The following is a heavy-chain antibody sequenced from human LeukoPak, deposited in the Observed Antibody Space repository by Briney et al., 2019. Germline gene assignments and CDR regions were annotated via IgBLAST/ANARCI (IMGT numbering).Heavy chain of an antibody. V-gene: IGHV4-39*01. CDR1: GGSISSSSYY. CDR3: ARQGGVTVYYFDY. J-gene: IGHJ4*02. D-gene: IGHD2-21*02. CDR2: IYYSGST. Sequence: PSETLSLTCTVSGGSISSSSYYWGWIRQPPGKGLEWIGSIYYSGSTYYNPSLKSRVTISVDTSKNQFSLKLSSVTAADTAVYYCARQGGVTVYYFDYWGQGTLVTVSS.